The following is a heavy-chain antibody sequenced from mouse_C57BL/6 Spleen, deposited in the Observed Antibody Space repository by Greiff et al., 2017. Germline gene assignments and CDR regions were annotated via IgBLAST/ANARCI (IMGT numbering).Heavy chain of an antibody. J-gene: IGHJ4*01. CDR2: IYPRSGNT. CDR3: ARGIRDYGSTYLYYSRDY. V-gene: IGHV1-81*01. CDR1: GYTFTSHG. Sequence: VQLQQSGAELARPGASVKLSCKASGYTFTSHGISWVKQRTGQGLEWIGEIYPRSGNTYYNEKFKGKATLTADKSSSTAYMELRSLTSEDSAGYFCARGIRDYGSTYLYYSRDYWGQGTSVTVSS. D-gene: IGHD1-1*01.